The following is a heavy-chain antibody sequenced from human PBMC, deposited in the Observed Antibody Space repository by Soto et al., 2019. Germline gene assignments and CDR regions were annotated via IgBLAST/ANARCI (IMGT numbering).Heavy chain of an antibody. Sequence: QVLLVQSGTEVKKPGASVKVSCKASGYTFTDYGISWVRQAPGQGLEWMGWISTYTGDTNHAQKLQDRVTLTTDTSTTTAYMELRGLRSDDTAVYYCASPPQATRSFYFSGLDVWGQGTTVSVSS. J-gene: IGHJ6*02. CDR3: ASPPQATRSFYFSGLDV. CDR2: ISTYTGDT. CDR1: GYTFTDYG. D-gene: IGHD2-15*01. V-gene: IGHV1-18*01.